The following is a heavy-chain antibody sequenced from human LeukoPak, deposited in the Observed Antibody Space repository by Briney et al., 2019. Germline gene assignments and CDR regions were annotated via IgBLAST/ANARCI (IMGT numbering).Heavy chain of an antibody. D-gene: IGHD3-10*01. CDR3: ARHAPTRWFGLWFDP. V-gene: IGHV4-39*01. CDR2: IYYSGST. J-gene: IGHJ5*02. CDR1: GGSISSSSYY. Sequence: SETVSLTCTVSGGSISSSSYYWGWLRQPPGKGLEWIGSIYYSGSTYYNPSLKSRVTISVDTSKNQFSLTLSSVTAADTAVYYCARHAPTRWFGLWFDPWGQATLVTVSS.